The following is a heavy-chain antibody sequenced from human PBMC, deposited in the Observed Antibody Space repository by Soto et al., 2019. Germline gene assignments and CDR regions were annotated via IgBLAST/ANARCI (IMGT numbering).Heavy chain of an antibody. CDR2: IYYSGST. V-gene: IGHV4-31*03. Sequence: SETLSLTCTVSGGSISSGGYYWIWIRQHPGKGLEWIGYIYYSGSTYYNPSLKSRVTISVDTSRNQFSLKLSSVAAADTAVYYCARDLYGSDPLAFDTWGQGTMVTVSS. J-gene: IGHJ3*02. CDR1: GGSISSGGYY. CDR3: ARDLYGSDPLAFDT. D-gene: IGHD3-10*01.